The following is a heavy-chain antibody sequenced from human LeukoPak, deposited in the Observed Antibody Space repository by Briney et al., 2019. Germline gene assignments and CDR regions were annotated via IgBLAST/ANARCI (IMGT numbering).Heavy chain of an antibody. Sequence: GGSLRLSCAASGFTFSDHYMDWVRQAPGKGLEWVGRTRNKANSYTTEYAASVKGRFTISRDDSKNSLYLQMNSLKTEDTAVYYCAREVLYYYDSTSHAFDIWGQGTMVTVSS. V-gene: IGHV3-72*01. CDR3: AREVLYYYDSTSHAFDI. CDR1: GFTFSDHY. J-gene: IGHJ3*02. CDR2: TRNKANSYTT. D-gene: IGHD3-22*01.